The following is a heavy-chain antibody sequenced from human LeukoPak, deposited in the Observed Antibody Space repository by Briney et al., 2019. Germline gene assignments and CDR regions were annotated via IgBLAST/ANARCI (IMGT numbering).Heavy chain of an antibody. CDR2: IYPGDSDT. J-gene: IGHJ3*02. CDR1: GYSFSTYW. D-gene: IGHD6-6*01. CDR3: ARRSFRDFDI. V-gene: IGHV5-51*01. Sequence: GESLKISCKGSGYSFSTYWIGWVRQMPGKGLEWMGIIYPGDSDTRYSPSFQGQVIISVDKSISTAYLQWSSLKASDTAIYYCARRSFRDFDIWGQGTMVTVSS.